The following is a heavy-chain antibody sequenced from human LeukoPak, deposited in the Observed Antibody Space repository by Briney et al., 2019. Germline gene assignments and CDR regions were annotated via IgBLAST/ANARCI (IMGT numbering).Heavy chain of an antibody. Sequence: SVKVSCKASGGTFSSYAISWVRQAPGQGLEWMGRIIPILGIANYAQKFQGRVTITADKSTSTAYMELSSLRSEDTAVYYCARDRVDTAMATVYWGQGTLVTVSS. J-gene: IGHJ4*02. V-gene: IGHV1-69*04. CDR3: ARDRVDTAMATVY. CDR1: GGTFSSYA. D-gene: IGHD5-18*01. CDR2: IIPILGIA.